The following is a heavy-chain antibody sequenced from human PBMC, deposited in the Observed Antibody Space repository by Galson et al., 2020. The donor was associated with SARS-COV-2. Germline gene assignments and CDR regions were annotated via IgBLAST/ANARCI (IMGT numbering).Heavy chain of an antibody. CDR1: GGTFSSYA. J-gene: IGHJ4*02. Sequence: GASVKVSCEASGGTFSSYAISWVRQAPGQGLEWMGGIIPIFGTANYAQKFQGRVTITADESTSTAYMELSSLRSEDTAVYYCARDSPDIVATIGFYYFDYWGQGTLVTVSS. D-gene: IGHD5-12*01. V-gene: IGHV1-69*13. CDR3: ARDSPDIVATIGFYYFDY. CDR2: IIPIFGTA.